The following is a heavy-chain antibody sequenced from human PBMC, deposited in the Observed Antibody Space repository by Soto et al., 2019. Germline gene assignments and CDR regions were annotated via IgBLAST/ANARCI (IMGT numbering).Heavy chain of an antibody. Sequence: PSETLSLTCAVYGGSFSGYYWSWIRQPPGKGLEWIGEINHSGSTNYNPSLKSRVTISVDTSKNQFSLKLSSVTAADTAVYYCARGVRFSHFWGQAPLVTVSS. J-gene: IGHJ4*02. CDR3: ARGVRFSHF. CDR1: GGSFSGYY. D-gene: IGHD3-3*01. CDR2: INHSGST. V-gene: IGHV4-34*01.